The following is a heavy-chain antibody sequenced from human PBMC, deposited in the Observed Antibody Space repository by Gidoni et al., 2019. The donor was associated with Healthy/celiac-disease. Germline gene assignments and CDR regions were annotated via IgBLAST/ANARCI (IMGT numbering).Heavy chain of an antibody. J-gene: IGHJ5*02. D-gene: IGHD4-17*01. CDR2: IAYDGSNK. V-gene: IGHV3-30*18. CDR1: GFTFSSYG. CDR3: AKDPHYGDYVNWFDP. Sequence: QVQLVESGGGVVQPGRSLRLSCAASGFTFSSYGMHGVRLAPGKGLEGVAVIAYDGSNKYYADSVKGRFTISRDNSKNTLYLQMNSLRAEDTAVYYCAKDPHYGDYVNWFDPWGQGTLVTVSS.